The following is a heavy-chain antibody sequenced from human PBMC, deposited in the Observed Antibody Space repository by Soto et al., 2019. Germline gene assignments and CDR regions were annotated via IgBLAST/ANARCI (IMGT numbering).Heavy chain of an antibody. CDR3: AKDRETYDFWSGYYTGRLPEDY. Sequence: GGSLRLSCAASGFTFSSYGMHWVRQAPGKGLEWVAVISYDGSNKYYADSVKGRFTISRDNSKNTLYLQMNSLRAEDTAVYYCAKDRETYDFWSGYYTGRLPEDYWGQGTLVTVSS. J-gene: IGHJ4*02. CDR1: GFTFSSYG. CDR2: ISYDGSNK. D-gene: IGHD3-3*01. V-gene: IGHV3-30*18.